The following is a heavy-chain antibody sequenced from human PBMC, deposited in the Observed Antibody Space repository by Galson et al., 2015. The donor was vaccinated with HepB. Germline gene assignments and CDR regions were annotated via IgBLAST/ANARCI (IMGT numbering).Heavy chain of an antibody. CDR2: R. CDR3: ARSPAAAGHFDF. Sequence: SLRLSCAASGFDFGLYAIHWVRQAPGKGLECVAVRDSVKGRFTISTDNSKNTLSLLINSLRDEDTAIYYCARSPAAAGHFDFLGQGTLLTVSS. J-gene: IGHJ4*02. CDR1: GFDFGLYA. D-gene: IGHD6-13*01. V-gene: IGHV3-33*01.